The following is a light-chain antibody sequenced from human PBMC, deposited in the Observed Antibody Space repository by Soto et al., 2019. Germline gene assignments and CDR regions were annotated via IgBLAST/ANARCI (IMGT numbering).Light chain of an antibody. V-gene: IGLV2-14*01. J-gene: IGLJ2*01. CDR3: SSYTTSSTVV. Sequence: SALTQPASVSGSPGQSITISCTGTSSDVAAYNYVSWYQQHPGKAPKLMIYDVSNRPSGVSNRFSGSKSGNTASLTISGLQAEDEADYYCSSYTTSSTVVFGGGTKLTVL. CDR1: SSDVAAYNY. CDR2: DVS.